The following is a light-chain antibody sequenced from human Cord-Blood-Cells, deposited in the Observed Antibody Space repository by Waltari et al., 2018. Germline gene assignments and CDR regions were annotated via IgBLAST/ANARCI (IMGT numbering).Light chain of an antibody. CDR2: EGS. Sequence: QSALTQPASVSGSPGPSITISCTGTSSDVGSDNLVSWYQQHPGKAPNLMIYEGSKRPSGVSNRFSGSKSGNTASLTISGLQAEDEADYYCCSYAGSSTWVFGGGTKLTVL. J-gene: IGLJ3*02. CDR3: CSYAGSSTWV. CDR1: SSDVGSDNL. V-gene: IGLV2-23*01.